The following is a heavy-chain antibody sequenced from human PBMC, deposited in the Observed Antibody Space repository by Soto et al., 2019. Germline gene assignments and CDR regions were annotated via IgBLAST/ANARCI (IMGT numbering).Heavy chain of an antibody. CDR2: IFSGGIT. D-gene: IGHD1-26*01. CDR1: GVTVSNNY. Sequence: EVQLVETGGGLIQPGGSLRLSCAASGVTVSNNYMSWVRQAPGKGLEWVSVIFSGGITDYADSVKGRFTISRDNSKNTLYLQMNSVRAEDTAVYYCAVGESFDFWGQGTMLTVSS. V-gene: IGHV3-53*02. J-gene: IGHJ3*01. CDR3: AVGESFDF.